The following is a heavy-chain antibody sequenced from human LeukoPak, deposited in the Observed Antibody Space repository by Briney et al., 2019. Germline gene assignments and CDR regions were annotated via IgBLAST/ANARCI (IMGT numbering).Heavy chain of an antibody. V-gene: IGHV3-33*06. CDR1: GFTFSRYG. D-gene: IGHD1-26*01. CDR2: ICHDGSYE. CDR3: AKDGVGATSLDC. Sequence: GGSLRLSCAASGFTFSRYGMHWVRQAPGKGLEWVAVICHDGSYEYYADSVKGRFTISRDSSKITLYLQMNSLRAEDTAVYYCAKDGVGATSLDCWGQGTLVTVSS. J-gene: IGHJ4*02.